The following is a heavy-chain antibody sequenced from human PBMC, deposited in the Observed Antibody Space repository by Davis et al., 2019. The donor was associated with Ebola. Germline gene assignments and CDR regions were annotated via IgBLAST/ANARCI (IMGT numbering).Heavy chain of an antibody. V-gene: IGHV1-69*04. CDR2: IISMLCIA. CDR1: VWTHSRYP. J-gene: IGHJ6*02. CDR3: ARARDKATIRDDAMAV. D-gene: IGHD5-24*01. Sequence: SVKDTRKASVWTHSRYPISWVGLARGQGLAWMGRIISMLCIANYAQKFQGRVTITADISTTAYMELTSLRSEDTALYYCARARDKATIRDDAMAVWGQGTTVTVSS.